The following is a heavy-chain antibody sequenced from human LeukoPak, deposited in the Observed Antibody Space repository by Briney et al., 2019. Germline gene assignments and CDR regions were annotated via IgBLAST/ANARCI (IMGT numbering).Heavy chain of an antibody. V-gene: IGHV3-33*01. CDR3: ARANYGDYLDY. CDR2: IWYDGSNK. CDR1: GFTFSSYG. J-gene: IGHJ4*02. Sequence: GGSLRLSCAASGFTFSSYGMHWVRQAPGKGLEWVAVIWYDGSNKYYADSVKGRFTISRDNSKNTLFLQMNSLRAEDTAVYYCARANYGDYLDYWGQGTLVTVSS. D-gene: IGHD4-17*01.